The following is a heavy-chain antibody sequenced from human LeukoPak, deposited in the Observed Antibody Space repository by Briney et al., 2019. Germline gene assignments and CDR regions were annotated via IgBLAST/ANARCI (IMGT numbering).Heavy chain of an antibody. D-gene: IGHD3-10*01. Sequence: SVKVSCKASGGTFSSYAISWARQAPGQGLEWMGGIIPIFGTANYAQKFQGRVTITADESTSTAYMELSSLRSEDTAVYYCARDLRMVRVSWGQGTLVTVSS. V-gene: IGHV1-69*13. CDR1: GGTFSSYA. J-gene: IGHJ4*02. CDR3: ARDLRMVRVS. CDR2: IIPIFGTA.